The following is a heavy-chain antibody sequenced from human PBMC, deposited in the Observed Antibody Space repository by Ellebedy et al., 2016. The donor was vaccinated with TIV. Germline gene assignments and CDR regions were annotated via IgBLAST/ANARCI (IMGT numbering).Heavy chain of an antibody. CDR1: GGSISSTLYY. J-gene: IGHJ6*03. CDR3: ARTTEGYGRRGEGSYSYYMDV. D-gene: IGHD2-15*01. Sequence: SETLSLXXTVSGGSISSTLYYWGWIRQTPGKGLEWIGSIYYSGRTFYNPSLKSRVTISVDTSTNRFSLKLNAVSAAGTAVYFCARTTEGYGRRGEGSYSYYMDVWGKGTTVTVS. V-gene: IGHV4-39*07. CDR2: IYYSGRT.